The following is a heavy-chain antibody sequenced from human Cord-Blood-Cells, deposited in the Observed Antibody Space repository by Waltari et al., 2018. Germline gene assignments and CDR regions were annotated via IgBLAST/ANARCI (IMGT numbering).Heavy chain of an antibody. J-gene: IGHJ6*02. V-gene: IGHV4-34*01. D-gene: IGHD1-26*01. CDR3: ARSSYELGHNYYYYGMDV. Sequence: QVQLQQWGAGLLKPSETLSLTCAVYGGSFSGYYWSWIRQPPVKGLEWIGEINHSGSTNYNPSLKSRVTISVDTSKNQFSLKLSSVTAADTAVYYCARSSYELGHNYYYYGMDVWGQGTTVTVSS. CDR1: GGSFSGYY. CDR2: INHSGST.